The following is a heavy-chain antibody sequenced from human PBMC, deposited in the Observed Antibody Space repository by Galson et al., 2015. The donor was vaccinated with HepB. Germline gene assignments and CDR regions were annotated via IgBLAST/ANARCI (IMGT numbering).Heavy chain of an antibody. J-gene: IGHJ2*01. CDR1: GGTFNNFG. Sequence: SVKVSCKASGGTFNNFGINWIRQAPGQGREWMGGIIPNFRKENYHQDFQGRITMTVDESTNTAYMELSSLTSDDTAIYFCARYRDGYKFWYFDLWGRGTLVAFSS. CDR2: IIPNFRKE. D-gene: IGHD5-24*01. CDR3: ARYRDGYKFWYFDL. V-gene: IGHV1-69*13.